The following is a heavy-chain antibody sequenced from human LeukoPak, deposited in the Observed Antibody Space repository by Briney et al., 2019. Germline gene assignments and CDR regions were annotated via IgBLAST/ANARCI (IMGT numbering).Heavy chain of an antibody. J-gene: IGHJ5*02. CDR2: IFSSNNT. V-gene: IGHV3-53*01. D-gene: IGHD4-17*01. CDR1: GFTVSSNY. Sequence: GGSLRLSCAASGFTVSSNYMSWVRQAPGKGLEWVSIIFSSNNTYYADSVKGRFTISRDNSKNTLYLQMNSLRAEDTAVYYCARTVGYGDYSWFDPWGQGTLVTVSS. CDR3: ARTVGYGDYSWFDP.